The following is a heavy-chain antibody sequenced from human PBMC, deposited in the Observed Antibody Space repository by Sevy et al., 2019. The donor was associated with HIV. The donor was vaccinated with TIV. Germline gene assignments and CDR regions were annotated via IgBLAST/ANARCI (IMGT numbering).Heavy chain of an antibody. CDR3: AKGRYSSGWSYFDY. CDR1: GFTFSSYG. J-gene: IGHJ4*02. D-gene: IGHD6-19*01. CDR2: ISASGGST. Sequence: GGSLRLSCAASGFTFSSYGMHWVRQAPGKGLEWVSAISASGGSTYYADSVKGRFTISRDNSKNTLYLQMNSLRAEDTALYYCAKGRYSSGWSYFDYWGQGTLVTVSS. V-gene: IGHV3-23*01.